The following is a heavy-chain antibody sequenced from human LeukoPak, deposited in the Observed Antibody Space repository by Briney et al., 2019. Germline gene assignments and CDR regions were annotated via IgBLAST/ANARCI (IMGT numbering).Heavy chain of an antibody. V-gene: IGHV4-31*03. CDR1: GGSISSGGYY. CDR3: AKRAREGSGYYLYYFDY. J-gene: IGHJ4*02. CDR2: IYYSGST. D-gene: IGHD3-22*01. Sequence: SQTLSLTCTVSGGSISSGGYYWSWIRQHPGKGLEWIVYIYYSGSTYYNPSLKSRVTISVDTSKNQFSLKLSSVTAADTAVYYYAKRAREGSGYYLYYFDYWGQGTLVTVSS.